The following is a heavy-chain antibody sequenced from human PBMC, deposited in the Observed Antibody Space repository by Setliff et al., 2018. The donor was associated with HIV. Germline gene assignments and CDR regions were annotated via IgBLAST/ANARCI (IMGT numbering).Heavy chain of an antibody. J-gene: IGHJ2*01. V-gene: IGHV4-39*01. Sequence: SSETLSLTCSVFGGSISTYSYYWGWVRQPPGMGLEWIGSIYHTANTHYSPSLETRVAIFVDTSKNQFSLRLSSVTAADSAMYYCVRHDPPNSGRFYFDLWGRGTLVT. CDR3: VRHDPPNSGRFYFDL. D-gene: IGHD1-26*01. CDR1: GGSISTYSYY. CDR2: IYHTANT.